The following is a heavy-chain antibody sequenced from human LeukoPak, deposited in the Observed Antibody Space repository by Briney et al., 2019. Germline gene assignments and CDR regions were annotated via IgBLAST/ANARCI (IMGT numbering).Heavy chain of an antibody. CDR1: GFNFSNSD. Sequence: PGGSLKLCCAAPGFNFSNSDMSLLRQAPRKGLERASDISSGGGHTYYAHSVKGQLTISRDNSKNKLYLQVNSLRAEDTAVYYCAKEGRGWQQWRVSYFDYWGQGSLVTVSS. CDR3: AKEGRGWQQWRVSYFDY. D-gene: IGHD6-19*01. J-gene: IGHJ4*02. V-gene: IGHV3-23*01. CDR2: ISSGGGHT.